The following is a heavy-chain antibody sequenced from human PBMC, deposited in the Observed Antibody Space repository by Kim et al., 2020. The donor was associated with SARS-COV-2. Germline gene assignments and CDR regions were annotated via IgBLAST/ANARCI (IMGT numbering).Heavy chain of an antibody. Sequence: SETLSLTCTVSGGSISSSSYYWGWIRQPPGKGLEWIGSIYYSGRTYYNPSIKSRVTISVDTSKNQFSLKLSSVTAADTAVYYCASVDPYNWNYPGQAGYFDYWGQGTLVTVSS. CDR3: ASVDPYNWNYPGQAGYFDY. CDR2: IYYSGRT. CDR1: GGSISSSSYY. D-gene: IGHD1-7*01. J-gene: IGHJ4*02. V-gene: IGHV4-39*01.